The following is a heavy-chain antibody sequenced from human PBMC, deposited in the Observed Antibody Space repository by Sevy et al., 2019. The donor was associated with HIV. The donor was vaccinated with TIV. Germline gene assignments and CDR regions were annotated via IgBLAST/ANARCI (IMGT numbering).Heavy chain of an antibody. D-gene: IGHD3-10*01. CDR2: ISWDGFST. V-gene: IGHV3-43*01. Sequence: GESLKISCAASELTFDDYTMHWVRQAPGKGLEWVSLISWDGFSTFYADSVKGRFTISRDNTKNSLYLQMNSLRVEDTALYFCAKGRGYYYYDVDVWGQWTTVTVSS. CDR3: AKGRGYYYYDVDV. CDR1: ELTFDDYT. J-gene: IGHJ6*02.